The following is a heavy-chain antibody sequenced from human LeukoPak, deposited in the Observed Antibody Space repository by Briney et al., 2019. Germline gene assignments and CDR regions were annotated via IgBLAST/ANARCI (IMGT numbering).Heavy chain of an antibody. D-gene: IGHD1-20*01. CDR3: ARIPGTDYFDY. CDR2: LYTGGST. V-gene: IGHV3-23*03. CDR1: GFTFSTYA. J-gene: IGHJ4*02. Sequence: PGGSLRLSCAASGFTFSTYAMSWVRQAPGKGLEWVSVLYTGGSTYYADSVKGRFTISRDDSKNTLYLQMNSLRAEDTAVYYCARIPGTDYFDYWGQGTLVTVSS.